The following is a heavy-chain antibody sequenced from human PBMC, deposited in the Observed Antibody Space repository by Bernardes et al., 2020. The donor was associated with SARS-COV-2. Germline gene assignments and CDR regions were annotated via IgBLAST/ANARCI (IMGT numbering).Heavy chain of an antibody. J-gene: IGHJ4*02. CDR1: GGSFSGYY. CDR3: ASEIVVVPAAFDY. V-gene: IGHV4-34*01. D-gene: IGHD2-2*01. Sequence: SETLSLTCAVYGGSFSGYYWSWIRQPPGKGLEWIGEINHSGSTNYNPSLKSRVTISVDTSKNQFSLKLSSVTAADTAVYYCASEIVVVPAAFDYWGRGTLVTVSS. CDR2: INHSGST.